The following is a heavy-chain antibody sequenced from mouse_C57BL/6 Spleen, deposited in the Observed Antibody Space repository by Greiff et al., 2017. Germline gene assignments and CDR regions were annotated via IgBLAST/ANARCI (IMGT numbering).Heavy chain of an antibody. V-gene: IGHV1-55*01. CDR1: GYTFTSYW. Sequence: QVQLQQPGAELVKPGASVTMSCKASGYTFTSYWITWVKQRPGQGLEWLGDIYPGSGSTNYTEKFKSKATLTVDTSSSTAYMQLSSLTSEDSAVYYCAREIGFTTVVATNFDYWGQGTTLTVSS. CDR3: AREIGFTTVVATNFDY. D-gene: IGHD1-1*01. J-gene: IGHJ2*01. CDR2: IYPGSGST.